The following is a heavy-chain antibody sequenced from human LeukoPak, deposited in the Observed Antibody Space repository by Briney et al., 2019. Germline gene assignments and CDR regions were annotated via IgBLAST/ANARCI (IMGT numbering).Heavy chain of an antibody. V-gene: IGHV1-46*01. CDR2: INPSGGST. CDR3: ARDPRGAKYYFDY. D-gene: IGHD4/OR15-4a*01. J-gene: IGHJ4*01. CDR1: GGTFSSYA. Sequence: GASVKVSCKASGGTFSSYAIGWVRQAPGQGLEWMGIINPSGGSTSYAQKFQGRVTMTRDTSTSTVYMELSSLRSEDTAVYYCARDPRGAKYYFDYWGQGTLVTVSS.